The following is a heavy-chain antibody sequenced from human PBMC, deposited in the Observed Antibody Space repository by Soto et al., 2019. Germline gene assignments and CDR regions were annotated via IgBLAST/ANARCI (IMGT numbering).Heavy chain of an antibody. CDR2: IIPMCPTT. V-gene: IGHV1-69*06. Sequence: QVQLVQSGAEVKRPGSSVKVSYKASGDTFGINAIHWVRQGPGQGLEWMGGIIPMCPTTNYSQKFKGRLTINADRSTITAYMEMIRMRSEDTAVYYCARDGHTADYGYWGQGTLVTVSS. D-gene: IGHD3-16*01. CDR3: ARDGHTADYGY. J-gene: IGHJ4*02. CDR1: GDTFGINA.